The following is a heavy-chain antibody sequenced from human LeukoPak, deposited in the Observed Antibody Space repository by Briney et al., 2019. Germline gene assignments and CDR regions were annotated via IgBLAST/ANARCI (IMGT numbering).Heavy chain of an antibody. J-gene: IGHJ4*02. D-gene: IGHD3-3*01. CDR1: GYTFTSYD. Sequence: ASVKVSCKASGYTFTSYDIHWVRQATGQGLEWMGWMNPNSGNTGYAQKFQGRVTMTRDTSTSTVYMELSSLRSEDTAVYYCASYYDFWSGYYTGNYWGQGTLVTVSS. V-gene: IGHV1-8*01. CDR3: ASYYDFWSGYYTGNY. CDR2: MNPNSGNT.